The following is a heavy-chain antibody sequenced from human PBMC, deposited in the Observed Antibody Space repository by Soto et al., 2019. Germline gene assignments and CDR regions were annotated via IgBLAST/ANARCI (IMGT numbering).Heavy chain of an antibody. CDR1: GYTFTNYA. D-gene: IGHD3-22*01. J-gene: IGHJ4*02. V-gene: IGHV1-3*01. CDR3: ARGGEVVPPDY. CDR2: INAGNGNT. Sequence: QVQLVQSGAEVKKPGASVKVSCKASGYTFTNYAIHWVRQAPGRRLEWMGWINAGNGNTKYSQKFQDRVTITRDTSASTGYLELSSLRSDDTSIYYCARGGEVVPPDYWGQGTLVTVSS.